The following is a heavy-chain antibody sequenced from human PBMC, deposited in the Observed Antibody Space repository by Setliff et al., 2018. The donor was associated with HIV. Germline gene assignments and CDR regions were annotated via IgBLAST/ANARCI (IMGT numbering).Heavy chain of an antibody. CDR2: IDDSGSI. V-gene: IGHV4-34*01. Sequence: SETLSLTCAVYTESLTRYDWAWIRQSPEKGLEWIGEIDDSGSIIYNPSLQSRVTMSVDTSKNQFSLNLTSVTAADTAVYYCASRIYYHDSNNFLREEGFDPWGQGTLVTVSS. CDR3: ASRIYYHDSNNFLREEGFDP. D-gene: IGHD3-22*01. J-gene: IGHJ5*02. CDR1: TESLTRYD.